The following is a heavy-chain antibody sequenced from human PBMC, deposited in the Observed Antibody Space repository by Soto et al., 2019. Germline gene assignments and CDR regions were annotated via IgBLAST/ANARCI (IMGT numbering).Heavy chain of an antibody. CDR1: GYSFTSYW. CDR2: IYPGDSDT. J-gene: IGHJ3*02. CDR3: AGPQAWGHGAFDI. V-gene: IGHV5-51*01. Sequence: GESLKISCKGSGYSFTSYWIGWVRQMPGKGPEWMGIIYPGDSDTRYSPSFQGQVTISADKSISTAYLQWSSMEASDPALYYCAGPQAWGHGAFDIWGQGTMVTVSS. D-gene: IGHD7-27*01.